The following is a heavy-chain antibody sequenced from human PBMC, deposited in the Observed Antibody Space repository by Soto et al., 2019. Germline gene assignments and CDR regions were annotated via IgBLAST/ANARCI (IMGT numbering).Heavy chain of an antibody. CDR1: GFSLSNARMG. CDR3: ARTPHIAADDPYGMDV. Sequence: GSGPTLVNPTETLTLTCTVSGFSLSNARMGVSWIRQPPGKALEWLAHIFSNDEKSYSTSLKSRLTISKDTSKSQVVLTMTNMDPVDTATYYCARTPHIAADDPYGMDVWGQGTTVTVSS. CDR2: IFSNDEK. D-gene: IGHD6-6*01. V-gene: IGHV2-26*01. J-gene: IGHJ6*02.